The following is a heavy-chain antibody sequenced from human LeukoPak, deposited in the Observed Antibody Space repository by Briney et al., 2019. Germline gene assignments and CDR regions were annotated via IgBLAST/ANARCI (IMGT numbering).Heavy chain of an antibody. V-gene: IGHV3-23*01. CDR1: GFIFNYYA. CDR3: AESGYSSGWFRAFDI. D-gene: IGHD6-19*01. J-gene: IGHJ3*02. CDR2: ISGSDGST. Sequence: PGGSLRLSCATSGFIFNYYAMSWVRQAPGKGLEWVSGISGSDGSTYYADSVKGRFSISRDNSKKTLFLQMNSLRAEDTAVYYCAESGYSSGWFRAFDIWGQGTLVTVSS.